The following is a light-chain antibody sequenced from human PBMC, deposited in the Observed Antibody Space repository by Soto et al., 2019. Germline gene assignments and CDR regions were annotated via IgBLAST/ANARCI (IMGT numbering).Light chain of an antibody. J-gene: IGKJ1*01. CDR3: QQYNNWPRT. CDR1: QSVSSSY. CDR2: GAS. V-gene: IGKV3-20*01. Sequence: EIVLTQSPGTLSLSPGERATLSCRASQSVSSSYLAWYQQKPGQAPRLLIYGASSRATGIPDRFSGSGSGTEFTLTISSLQSEDFAVYYCQQYNNWPRTFGQGTKADI.